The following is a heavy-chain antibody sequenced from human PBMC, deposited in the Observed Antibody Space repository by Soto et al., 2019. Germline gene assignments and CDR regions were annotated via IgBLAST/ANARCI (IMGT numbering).Heavy chain of an antibody. CDR1: GFTFSSYS. D-gene: IGHD6-19*01. V-gene: IGHV3-48*02. CDR3: AREGRRVYCSGWSQFDY. J-gene: IGHJ4*02. CDR2: ISSSSSTI. Sequence: EVQLVESGGGLVQPGGSLRLSCAASGFTFSSYSMNWVRQAPGKGLEWVSYISSSSSTIYYADSVKGRFTISRDNAKNSLYLQMNSLRDEDTAVYYCAREGRRVYCSGWSQFDYWGQGTLVTVSS.